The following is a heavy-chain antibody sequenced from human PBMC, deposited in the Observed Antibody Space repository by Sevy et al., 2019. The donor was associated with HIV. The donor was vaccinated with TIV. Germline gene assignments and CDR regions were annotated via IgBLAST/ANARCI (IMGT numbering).Heavy chain of an antibody. CDR3: ARGLYSSGWIDAFDI. CDR1: RFTFTNYA. CDR2: ISIYGGST. D-gene: IGHD6-19*01. V-gene: IGHV3-23*01. Sequence: GGSLRLSCAASRFTFTNYAMTWVRQAPGKGLDWVSTISIYGGSTYYADSVKGRFTISRDNSKNTLYLQMNSLRAEDTAVYYCARGLYSSGWIDAFDIWGQGTMVTV. J-gene: IGHJ3*02.